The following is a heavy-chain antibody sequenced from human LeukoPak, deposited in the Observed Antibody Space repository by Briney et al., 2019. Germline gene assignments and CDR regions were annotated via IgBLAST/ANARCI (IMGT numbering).Heavy chain of an antibody. D-gene: IGHD4-11*01. J-gene: IGHJ6*03. CDR2: ISSSSSYI. V-gene: IGHV3-21*01. CDR3: ARDGSNDYSNYGRFAYYYYYMDV. CDR1: GFAFSSYS. Sequence: PGGSLRLSCAASGFAFSSYSMNWVRQAPGKGLEWVSSISSSSSYIYYADSVKGRFTISRDNAKNSLYLQMNSLRAEDTAVYYCARDGSNDYSNYGRFAYYYYYMDVWGKGTTVTVSS.